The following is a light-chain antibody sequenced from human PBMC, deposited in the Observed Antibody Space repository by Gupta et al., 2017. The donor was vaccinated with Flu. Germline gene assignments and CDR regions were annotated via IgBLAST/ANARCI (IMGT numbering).Light chain of an antibody. CDR2: DVS. J-gene: IGLJ2*01. V-gene: IGLV2-11*01. Sequence: QSALTQPRSVSGSPGQSVTISCTGTSSDVGGYNYVSWYQQHPGKAPKLLMYDVSKRPSGVPDRFSGSKSGNTASLTITGLQAEDEADYYCCSYEGSDNFVVFGGGTKLTVL. CDR1: SSDVGGYNY. CDR3: CSYEGSDNFVV.